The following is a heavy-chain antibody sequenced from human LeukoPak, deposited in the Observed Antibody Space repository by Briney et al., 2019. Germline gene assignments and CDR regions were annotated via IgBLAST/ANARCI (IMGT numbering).Heavy chain of an antibody. Sequence: PGGSLRLSCAASGFTFSSYSMNWVRQAPGKGLEWVSSISSSGNYLYYADSFKGRFTISRDTAKNSLYLQMNILRVEDTAVYYCARPETEGEISGAWGYWGQGTLVTVSS. CDR2: ISSSGNYL. J-gene: IGHJ4*02. D-gene: IGHD3-16*01. CDR3: ARPETEGEISGAWGY. CDR1: GFTFSSYS. V-gene: IGHV3-21*01.